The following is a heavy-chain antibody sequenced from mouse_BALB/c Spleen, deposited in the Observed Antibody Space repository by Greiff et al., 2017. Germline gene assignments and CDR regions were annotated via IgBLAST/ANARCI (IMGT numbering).Heavy chain of an antibody. CDR2: IWAGGST. J-gene: IGHJ2*01. Sequence: VQVVESGPGLVAPSQSLSITCTVSGFSLTSYGVHWVRQPPGKGLEWLGVIWAGGSTNYNSALMSRLSISKDNSKSQVFLKMNSLQTDDTAMYYCAREDYGSSYFDYWGQGTTLTVSA. D-gene: IGHD1-1*01. V-gene: IGHV2-9*02. CDR1: GFSLTSYG. CDR3: AREDYGSSYFDY.